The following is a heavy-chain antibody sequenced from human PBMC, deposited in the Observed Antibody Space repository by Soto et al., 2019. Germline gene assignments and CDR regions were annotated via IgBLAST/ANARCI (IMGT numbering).Heavy chain of an antibody. Sequence: GGSLRLSCAASGFTFSSYGMHWVRQAPGKGLEWVAVMWYDGSKNYYADPVKGRFTISRDNSKNTVYLLMNNLRAEDTALYYCARDVVPAALYYYYYGMDVWGQGTTVTVSS. CDR3: ARDVVPAALYYYYYGMDV. D-gene: IGHD2-2*01. CDR1: GFTFSSYG. CDR2: MWYDGSKN. J-gene: IGHJ6*02. V-gene: IGHV3-33*01.